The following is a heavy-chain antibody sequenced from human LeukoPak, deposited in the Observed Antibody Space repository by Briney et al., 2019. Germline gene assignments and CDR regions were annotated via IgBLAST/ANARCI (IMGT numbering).Heavy chain of an antibody. CDR1: GFTFSSYA. CDR2: ISYDGSNK. CDR3: ARTDRVGATTELDD. J-gene: IGHJ4*02. Sequence: GGSLRLSCAASGFTFSSYAMHWVRQAPGKGLEWVAVISYDGSNKYYADSVKGRFTISRDNSKNTLYLQMNSLRAEDTAVYYCARTDRVGATTELDDWGQGTLVTVSS. D-gene: IGHD1-26*01. V-gene: IGHV3-30-3*01.